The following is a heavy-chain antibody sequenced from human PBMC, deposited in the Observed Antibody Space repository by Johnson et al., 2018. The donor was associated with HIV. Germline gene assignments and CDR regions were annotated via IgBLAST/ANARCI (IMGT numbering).Heavy chain of an antibody. CDR3: SSAKSGSFDACDI. CDR2: ISYDGSDK. V-gene: IGHV3-30*14. CDR1: GFTFSSYA. J-gene: IGHJ3*02. Sequence: QMQLVESGGGVVQPGRSLRLSCAASGFTFSSYAMHWVRQAPAKGLERVAVISYDGSDKYYADSVKGRFTISRDNSKNTLYLQMNSLRAEDTAVYYCSSAKSGSFDACDIWGKGTMVTVSS. D-gene: IGHD1-26*01.